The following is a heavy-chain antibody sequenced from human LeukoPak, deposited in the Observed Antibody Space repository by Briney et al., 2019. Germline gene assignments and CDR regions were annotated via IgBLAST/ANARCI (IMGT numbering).Heavy chain of an antibody. CDR3: ARAGYCSGSSCYYYGMDV. CDR2: IYHSGST. Sequence: SETLSLTCAVSGGSISSSNWWSWVRQPPGKGLEWIGEIYHSGSTNYNPSLKSRVTISVDKSKNQFSLKLSSVTAADTAVYYCARAGYCSGSSCYYYGMDVWGQGTTVTVSS. D-gene: IGHD2-15*01. CDR1: GGSISSSNW. V-gene: IGHV4-4*02. J-gene: IGHJ6*02.